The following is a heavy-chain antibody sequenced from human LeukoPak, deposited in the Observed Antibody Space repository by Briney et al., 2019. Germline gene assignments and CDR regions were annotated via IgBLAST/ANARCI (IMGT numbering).Heavy chain of an antibody. Sequence: SGTLSLTCAVSGGSISGSNWWSWVRQPPGKGLEWIEYIYYSGSTNYNPSLKSRVTISVDTSKNQFSLKLSSVTAADTAVYYCARTTEAHSWRTRYYDYYMDVWGKGTTVTVSS. CDR3: ARTTEAHSWRTRYYDYYMDV. V-gene: IGHV4-4*02. CDR1: GGSISGSNW. J-gene: IGHJ6*03. CDR2: IYYSGST. D-gene: IGHD6-13*01.